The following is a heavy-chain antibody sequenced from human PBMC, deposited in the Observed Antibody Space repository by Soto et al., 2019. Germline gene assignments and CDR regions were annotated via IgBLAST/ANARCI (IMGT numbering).Heavy chain of an antibody. CDR3: ASTTVTTRGQYYYDMDV. V-gene: IGHV4-30-4*01. Sequence: QVQLQESGPGLVKPSQTLSLTCTVSGGSISSGDYYWSWIRQPPGKGLEWIGYIYYSGSTYYNPSLKSRVTISVDTSKNQFSLKLSSVTAADTAVYYCASTTVTTRGQYYYDMDVWGQGTTVTVSS. D-gene: IGHD4-17*01. CDR2: IYYSGST. J-gene: IGHJ6*02. CDR1: GGSISSGDYY.